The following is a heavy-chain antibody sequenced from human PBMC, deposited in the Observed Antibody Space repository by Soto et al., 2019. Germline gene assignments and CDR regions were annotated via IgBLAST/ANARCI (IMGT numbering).Heavy chain of an antibody. V-gene: IGHV5-51*03. CDR3: ARLGRGSHYDFWSGYYPPG. Sequence: EVQLVQSGAEVKKPGESLKISCKGSGYSFTSYWIGWVRQMPGKGLEWMGIIYPGDSDTRYSPSFQGQVTISADKSISTAYLQWSSLKASDTAMYYCARLGRGSHYDFWSGYYPPGWGQGTLVTVSS. D-gene: IGHD3-3*01. CDR2: IYPGDSDT. J-gene: IGHJ4*02. CDR1: GYSFTSYW.